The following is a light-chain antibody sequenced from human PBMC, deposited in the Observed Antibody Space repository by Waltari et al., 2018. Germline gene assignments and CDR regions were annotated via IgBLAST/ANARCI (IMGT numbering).Light chain of an antibody. CDR2: GAT. CDR1: QSVNSN. CDR3: QKYNNWPFT. Sequence: EIVMTQSPATLSVSPGERATLSCRASQSVNSNLAWYQQKPGTAPRLLISGATTGATGSPAGFSGSGSGKEFTLTISSLQSEDFAVYYCQKYNNWPFTFGGGTKVEIK. V-gene: IGKV3-15*01. J-gene: IGKJ4*02.